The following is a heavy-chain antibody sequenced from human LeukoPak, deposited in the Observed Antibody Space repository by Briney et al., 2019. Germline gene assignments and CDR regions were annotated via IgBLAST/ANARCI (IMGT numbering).Heavy chain of an antibody. CDR2: ISSSSSYI. Sequence: GGSLRLSCAASGFTFSSYSMNWVRQAPGMGLEWVSSISSSSSYIYYADSVKGRFTISRDNAKNSLYLQMNSLRAEDTAVYYCARDETDDFWSGYSDYWGQGTLVTVSS. J-gene: IGHJ4*02. V-gene: IGHV3-21*01. CDR1: GFTFSSYS. CDR3: ARDETDDFWSGYSDY. D-gene: IGHD3-3*01.